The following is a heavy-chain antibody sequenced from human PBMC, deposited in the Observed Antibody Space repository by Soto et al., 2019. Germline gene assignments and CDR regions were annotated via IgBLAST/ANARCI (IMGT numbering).Heavy chain of an antibody. CDR1: GGSISGSY. CDR3: ARSVAVRGAHIDY. V-gene: IGHV4-59*01. D-gene: IGHD2-15*01. Sequence: SETLSLTCSVAGGSISGSYWICIRQSPGKGLEWLGYVYYTGSTNYSPSLRSRVSISVDTSKNEFSLRLSSVTAADTAVYFCARSVAVRGAHIDYWGRGTQVTVSS. CDR2: VYYTGST. J-gene: IGHJ4*02.